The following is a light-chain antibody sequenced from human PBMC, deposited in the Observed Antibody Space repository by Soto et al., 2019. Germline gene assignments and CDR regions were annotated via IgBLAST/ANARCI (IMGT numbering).Light chain of an antibody. J-gene: IGKJ4*01. CDR3: LQYNVYPLT. V-gene: IGKV1-5*03. CDR1: QRISRW. CDR2: KAS. Sequence: DIQMTQSPSTLSASVGDRVTITCRASQRISRWLAWYQQRPGKAPKLLIYKASTLEGGVPSRFSASGSGTDFTLTISILQPDDLATDFFLQYNVYPLTFGGGTKVEIK.